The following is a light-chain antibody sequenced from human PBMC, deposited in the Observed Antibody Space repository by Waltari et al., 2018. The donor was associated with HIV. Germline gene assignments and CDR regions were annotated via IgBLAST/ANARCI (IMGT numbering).Light chain of an antibody. CDR2: NNN. J-gene: IGLJ1*01. CDR3: AAWDDSLHGGV. Sequence: QSELTQPPSASGTPGQRVTFSCSGSSSNIGSNAVNWYQHLPGTAPKLLIYNNNQRPTGAPDRFSGSKAGTSASLASTGRQSEDEADYYCAAWDDSLHGGVFGTGTKVTVL. V-gene: IGLV1-44*01. CDR1: SSNIGSNA.